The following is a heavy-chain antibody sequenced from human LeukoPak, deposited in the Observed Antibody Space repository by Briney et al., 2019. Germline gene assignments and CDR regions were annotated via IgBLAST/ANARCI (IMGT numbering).Heavy chain of an antibody. Sequence: GGSLRLSCAASGFTFSSYGMHWVRQAPGKGLEWVAVIWYDGSNKYYADSVKGRFTISRDNSKNTLYLQMNSLRAEGTAVYYCARDLTGTTYLDYWGQGTLVTVSS. V-gene: IGHV3-33*01. D-gene: IGHD1-1*01. CDR1: GFTFSSYG. CDR2: IWYDGSNK. CDR3: ARDLTGTTYLDY. J-gene: IGHJ4*02.